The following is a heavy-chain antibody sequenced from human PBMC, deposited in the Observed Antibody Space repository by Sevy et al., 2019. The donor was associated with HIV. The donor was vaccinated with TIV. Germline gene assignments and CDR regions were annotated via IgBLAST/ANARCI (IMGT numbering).Heavy chain of an antibody. J-gene: IGHJ4*02. CDR3: AKGIAASGYYFDS. V-gene: IGHV3-33*06. CDR1: GFTFSRYG. CDR2: IWYDGDNK. Sequence: GESLKISCAASGFTFSRYGMHWVRQTPGKGMEWVAGIWYDGDNKDYSDYGKGRFTISRDNSKNTVYLHMSSLRVEDTATYYCAKGIAASGYYFDSWGQGTLVTVSS. D-gene: IGHD6-13*01.